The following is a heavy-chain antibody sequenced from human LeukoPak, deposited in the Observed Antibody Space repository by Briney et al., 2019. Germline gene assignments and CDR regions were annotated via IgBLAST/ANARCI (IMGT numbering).Heavy chain of an antibody. CDR3: ARAKYDSSGYYYSGFDI. J-gene: IGHJ3*02. V-gene: IGHV3-48*03. CDR2: ITTRGSPI. Sequence: GGSLRLSCAASGFTFSSYEMHWVRQAPGKGLEWVSYITTRGSPIYYADSVKGRFTMSRDNAKKSLYLQMNSLRAEDTAVYYCARAKYDSSGYYYSGFDIWGQGTMVTVSS. CDR1: GFTFSSYE. D-gene: IGHD3-22*01.